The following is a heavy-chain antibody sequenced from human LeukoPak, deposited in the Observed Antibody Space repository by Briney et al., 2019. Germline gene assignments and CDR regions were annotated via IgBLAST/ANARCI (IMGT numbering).Heavy chain of an antibody. CDR2: INPSGGSA. V-gene: IGHV1-46*01. D-gene: IGHD2-15*01. J-gene: IGHJ3*02. Sequence: ASVKVSCKASGYTFTSYYMHWVRQAPGQGLEWMGIINPSGGSASYAQKFQGRVTMTRDTSTSTVYMELSSLRSEDTAVYYCARDLCPGSGGSCPLTHDAFDIWGQGTMVTVSS. CDR3: ARDLCPGSGGSCPLTHDAFDI. CDR1: GYTFTSYY.